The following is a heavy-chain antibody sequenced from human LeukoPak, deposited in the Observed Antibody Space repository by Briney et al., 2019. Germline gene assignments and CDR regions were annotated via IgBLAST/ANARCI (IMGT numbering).Heavy chain of an antibody. D-gene: IGHD6-25*01. J-gene: IGHJ4*02. V-gene: IGHV1-46*01. CDR2: INPSGGST. Sequence: GASVKVSCKXSGYTFTSYYMHWVRQAPGQGLEWMGIINPSGGSTSYSQKFQGRVTMTRDTSTSTVYMELSSLRSEDTAVYYCARTLAAEGVDYWGQGTLVTVSS. CDR1: GYTFTSYY. CDR3: ARTLAAEGVDY.